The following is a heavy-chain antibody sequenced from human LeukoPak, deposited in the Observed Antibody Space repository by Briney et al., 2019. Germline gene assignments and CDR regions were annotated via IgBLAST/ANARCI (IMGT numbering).Heavy chain of an antibody. CDR3: ARDLRIAVAGRVFDY. J-gene: IGHJ4*02. CDR2: ISAYNGNT. Sequence: GASVKVSCKASGYTFTSYSISWVRQAPGQGLEWMGWISAYNGNTNYAQKLQGRVTMTTDTSTSTAYMELRSLRSDDTAVYYSARDLRIAVAGRVFDYWGQGTLVTVSS. CDR1: GYTFTSYS. D-gene: IGHD6-19*01. V-gene: IGHV1-18*04.